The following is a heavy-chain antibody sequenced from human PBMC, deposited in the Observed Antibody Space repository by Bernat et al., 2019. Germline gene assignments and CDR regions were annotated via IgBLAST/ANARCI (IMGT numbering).Heavy chain of an antibody. Sequence: QVQLVQSGAEVKKPGASVKVSCKASGYTFTSYAMHWVRQAPGQRLEWMGWINAGNGNTKYSQKFQGRVTITRDTSASTAYMELRSLRSDDTAVYYCARDFVVDYGDYVSNWFDPWGQGTLVTVSS. D-gene: IGHD4-17*01. CDR3: ARDFVVDYGDYVSNWFDP. CDR2: INAGNGNT. CDR1: GYTFTSYA. J-gene: IGHJ5*02. V-gene: IGHV1-3*01.